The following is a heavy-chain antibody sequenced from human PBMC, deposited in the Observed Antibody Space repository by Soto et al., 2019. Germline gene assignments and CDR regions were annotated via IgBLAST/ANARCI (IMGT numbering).Heavy chain of an antibody. D-gene: IGHD6-13*01. Sequence: PGGSLRLSCSASGFSFSRYAMSWVRQAPGKGLEWVSSTTNSGSSTSFADSVKGRFTVSRDNSKNTLYLQMNSLRADDTAVYYCAKGSVAAAGFDYWGQGTLVTVSS. CDR1: GFSFSRYA. CDR2: TTNSGSST. CDR3: AKGSVAAAGFDY. V-gene: IGHV3-23*05. J-gene: IGHJ4*02.